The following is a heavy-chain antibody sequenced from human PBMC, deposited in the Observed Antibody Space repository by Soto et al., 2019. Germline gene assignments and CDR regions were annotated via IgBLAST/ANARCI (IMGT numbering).Heavy chain of an antibody. CDR1: GFSLSTSGVG. J-gene: IGHJ6*03. V-gene: IGHV2-5*02. CDR2: IYWDDDK. Sequence: SGPTLVNPTQTLTLTCTFSGFSLSTSGVGVGWIRQPPGKALEWLALIYWDDDKRYSPSLKSRLTITKDTSKNQVVLTMTNMDPVDTATYYCAHFTSYYDFWSGYYTRSYYCYYMDVWGKGTTVTVSS. CDR3: AHFTSYYDFWSGYYTRSYYCYYMDV. D-gene: IGHD3-3*01.